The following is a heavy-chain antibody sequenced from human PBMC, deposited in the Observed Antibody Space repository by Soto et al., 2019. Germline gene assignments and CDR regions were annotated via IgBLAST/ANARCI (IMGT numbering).Heavy chain of an antibody. Sequence: SVNCYVNASGCTFSSDAISWVRQAPGQVLDCIGGIIPIFGTANYAQKFQGRVTITADESTSTAYMELSSLRSEETAVYYCASHVDTAMVGFVQDSYYGMEVWGQGTTVNVS. J-gene: IGHJ6*02. V-gene: IGHV1-69*13. D-gene: IGHD5-18*01. CDR1: GCTFSSDA. CDR2: IIPIFGTA. CDR3: ASHVDTAMVGFVQDSYYGMEV.